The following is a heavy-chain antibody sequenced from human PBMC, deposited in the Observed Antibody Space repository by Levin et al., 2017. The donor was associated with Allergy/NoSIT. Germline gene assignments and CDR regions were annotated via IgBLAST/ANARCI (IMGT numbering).Heavy chain of an antibody. CDR1: GGSISSSSYY. CDR2: IYYGGST. J-gene: IGHJ4*02. Sequence: SETLSLTCTVSGGSISSSSYYWGWIRQPPGKGLEWIGSIYYGGSTYYNPSLKSRVTISVDTSKNQFSLKLSSVTAADTAVYYCARPGDDRIAAAGAWGYWGQGTLVTVSS. V-gene: IGHV4-39*01. CDR3: ARPGDDRIAAAGAWGY. D-gene: IGHD6-13*01.